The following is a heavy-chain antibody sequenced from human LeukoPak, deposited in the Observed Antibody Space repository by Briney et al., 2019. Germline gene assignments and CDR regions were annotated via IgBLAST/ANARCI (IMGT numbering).Heavy chain of an antibody. V-gene: IGHV3-7*01. Sequence: GGSLRLSCAAPGFTFSSYWMSSVRQAPRKGLEWVPNIKQDGSEKYYVESVKGRFTISRDNAKNSLYLQMNSLRAEDTAVYYCARVQWELRGVGSYFDYWGQGTRVTVSS. CDR1: GFTFSSYW. CDR3: ARVQWELRGVGSYFDY. CDR2: IKQDGSEK. J-gene: IGHJ4*02. D-gene: IGHD1-26*01.